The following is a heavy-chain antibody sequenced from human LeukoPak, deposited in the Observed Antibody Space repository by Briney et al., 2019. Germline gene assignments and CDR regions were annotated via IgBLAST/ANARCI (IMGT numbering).Heavy chain of an antibody. CDR2: MNPNSGNT. Sequence: ASVKVSCKASGYTFTSYDINWVRQATGQGLEWMGWMNPNSGNTGYAQKFQGRVTMTRNTSISTAYMELSSLRSEDTAVYYCARLLAANDAFDIWGQGTMVTVSS. CDR1: GYTFTSYD. V-gene: IGHV1-8*01. J-gene: IGHJ3*02. CDR3: ARLLAANDAFDI. D-gene: IGHD5-12*01.